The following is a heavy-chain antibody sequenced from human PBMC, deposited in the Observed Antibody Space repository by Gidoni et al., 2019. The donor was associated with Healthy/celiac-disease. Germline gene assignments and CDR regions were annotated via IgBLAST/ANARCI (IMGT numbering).Heavy chain of an antibody. CDR2: INHSGST. CDR3: ARGPLYSSGWDDAFDI. Sequence: QLQLQQWGAGLLKPSETLSLTCAVYGGSFSGYYWSWIRQPPGKGLEWIGEINHSGSTNYNPSLKSRVTISVDTSKNQFSLKLSSVTAADTAVYYCARGPLYSSGWDDAFDIWGQGTMVTVSS. CDR1: GGSFSGYY. V-gene: IGHV4-34*01. D-gene: IGHD6-19*01. J-gene: IGHJ3*02.